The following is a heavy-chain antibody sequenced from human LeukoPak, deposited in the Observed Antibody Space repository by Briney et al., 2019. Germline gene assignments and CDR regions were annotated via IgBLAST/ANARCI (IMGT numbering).Heavy chain of an antibody. Sequence: PGRSLRLSCAASGLTFSRYAMTWVRQAPGKGLEWVSSITASGDTTYYADSVRGRFTVSRDNSKNSLYLQMNGLRAEDTALYYCSKDPNGDYVGAFDMWGQGTMVTVSS. CDR1: GLTFSRYA. CDR2: ITASGDTT. CDR3: SKDPNGDYVGAFDM. V-gene: IGHV3-23*01. D-gene: IGHD4-17*01. J-gene: IGHJ3*02.